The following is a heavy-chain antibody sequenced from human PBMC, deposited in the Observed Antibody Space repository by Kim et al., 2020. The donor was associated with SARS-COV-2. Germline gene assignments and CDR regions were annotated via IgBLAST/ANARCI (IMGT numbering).Heavy chain of an antibody. CDR2: IWYDGSRK. J-gene: IGHJ6*02. D-gene: IGHD4-17*01. Sequence: GGSLRLSCSASGFTFSSYGMHWVRQAPGKGLEWVSLIWYDGSRKFYADSVKGRFTISRDNSKNTLYLQMSSLRVEDTAVYYCAKGPFYGDYTYYTMDVWGQGTTVTVPS. CDR1: GFTFSSYG. CDR3: AKGPFYGDYTYYTMDV. V-gene: IGHV3-33*06.